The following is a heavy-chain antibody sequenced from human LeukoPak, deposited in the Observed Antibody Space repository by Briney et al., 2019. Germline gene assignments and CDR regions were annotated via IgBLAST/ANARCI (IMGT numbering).Heavy chain of an antibody. J-gene: IGHJ5*02. Sequence: PWRSLRLSGAASGFTFSSYVMNWVRQGPGKGLEWVAVISYAGTNKYYADSVKGRFTISRDNSKNTLYLQMNSLRAEDTAVYYCARTRSRDTALGTGWFDPWGQGTLVTVSS. CDR2: ISYAGTNK. D-gene: IGHD5-18*01. V-gene: IGHV3-30*04. CDR3: ARTRSRDTALGTGWFDP. CDR1: GFTFSSYV.